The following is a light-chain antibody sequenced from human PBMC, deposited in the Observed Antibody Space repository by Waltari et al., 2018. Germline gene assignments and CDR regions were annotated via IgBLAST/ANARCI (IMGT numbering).Light chain of an antibody. CDR1: QNIGRW. CDR2: EVS. CDR3: QQYDNEWS. V-gene: IGKV1-5*03. J-gene: IGKJ1*01. Sequence: DIQMTQSPSILFASVGDRVTITCRASQNIGRWLAWYQQKPGKAPKVLIYEVSSLQSGAPSRFSGSGSGTEFILTITSLQPDDIATYYCQQYDNEWSFGQGTKVEI.